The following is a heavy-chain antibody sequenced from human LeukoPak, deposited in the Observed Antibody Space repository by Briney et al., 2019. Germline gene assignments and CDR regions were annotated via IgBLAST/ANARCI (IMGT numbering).Heavy chain of an antibody. D-gene: IGHD2-15*01. CDR2: ISSSSSTI. J-gene: IGHJ4*02. CDR1: GFTFSSYS. CDR3: ARGPPRYCSGGSCDFDY. Sequence: GGSLRLSCAASGFTFSSYSMNWVRQAPGKGLEWVSYISSSSSTIYYADSVKGRFTISRDNAKNSLYPQMNSLRDEDTAVYYCARGPPRYCSGGSCDFDYWGQGALVTVSS. V-gene: IGHV3-48*02.